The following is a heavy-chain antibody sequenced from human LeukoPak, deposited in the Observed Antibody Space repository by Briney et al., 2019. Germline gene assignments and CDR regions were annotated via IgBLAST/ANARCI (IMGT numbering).Heavy chain of an antibody. Sequence: SVKVSCKASGGTFSSYAISWVRQAPGQGLEWMGGIIPIFSTANYAQKFQGRVTITADKSTSTAYMELSSLRSEDTAVYYCARDRTIDDILTLDYWGQGTLVTVSS. V-gene: IGHV1-69*06. CDR1: GGTFSSYA. CDR3: ARDRTIDDILTLDY. CDR2: IIPIFSTA. D-gene: IGHD3-9*01. J-gene: IGHJ4*02.